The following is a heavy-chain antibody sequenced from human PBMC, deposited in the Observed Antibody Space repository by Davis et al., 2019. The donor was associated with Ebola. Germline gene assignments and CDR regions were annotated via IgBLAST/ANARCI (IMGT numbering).Heavy chain of an antibody. V-gene: IGHV1-46*01. D-gene: IGHD1-26*01. CDR3: ARAYSGRRNWFDP. CDR1: GYTFTSYG. CDR2: IFTSGGST. J-gene: IGHJ5*02. Sequence: ASVKVSCKTFGYTFTSYGITWVRQAPGQGLEWVGIIFTSGGSTNYAQKFQGRVTMTRNTSISTAYMELSSLTSEDTAVYYCARAYSGRRNWFDPWGQGTLVTVSS.